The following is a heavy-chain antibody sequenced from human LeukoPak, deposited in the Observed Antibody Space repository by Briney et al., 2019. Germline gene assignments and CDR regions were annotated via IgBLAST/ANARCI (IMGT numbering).Heavy chain of an antibody. D-gene: IGHD3-22*01. Sequence: SVKVSCKASGGTFSSYTISWVRQAPGQGLEWMGRIIPILGIANYAQKFQGRVTITADKSTSTAYMELSSLRSEDTAVYYCASPYYYDSSGYYYFDYWGQGTLVTVSS. CDR3: ASPYYYDSSGYYYFDY. V-gene: IGHV1-69*02. CDR2: IIPILGIA. J-gene: IGHJ4*02. CDR1: GGTFSSYT.